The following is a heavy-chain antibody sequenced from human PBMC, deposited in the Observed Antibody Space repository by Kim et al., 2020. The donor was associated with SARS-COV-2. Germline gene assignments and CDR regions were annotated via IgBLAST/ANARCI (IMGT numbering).Heavy chain of an antibody. CDR1: GDSVSRSTAS. J-gene: IGHJ4*02. V-gene: IGHV6-1*01. CDR2: TYYRSKWSKWFD. CDR3: VRGGHGPIVSLFDS. D-gene: IGHD2-15*01. Sequence: SQTLSLTCAISGDSVSRSTASWNWIRQSPSRGLEWLGRTYYRSKWSKWFDDSEISVKSRLTVIADASKNEFSLHLSSVTPDDTGVYYCVRGGHGPIVSLFDSWGQGSLVTVSS.